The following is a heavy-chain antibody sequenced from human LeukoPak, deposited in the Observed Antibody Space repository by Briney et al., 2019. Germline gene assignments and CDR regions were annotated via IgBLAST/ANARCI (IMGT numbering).Heavy chain of an antibody. V-gene: IGHV1-18*01. CDR2: ISAYNGNT. CDR3: ARDAPQEENWFDP. Sequence: ASVKVSCKASGYTFTSYGNSWVRQAPGQGLEWMGWISAYNGNTNYAQKLQGRVTMTTDTSTSTACMELRSLRSDDTAVYYCARDAPQEENWFDPWGQGTLVTVSS. CDR1: GYTFTSYG. J-gene: IGHJ5*02.